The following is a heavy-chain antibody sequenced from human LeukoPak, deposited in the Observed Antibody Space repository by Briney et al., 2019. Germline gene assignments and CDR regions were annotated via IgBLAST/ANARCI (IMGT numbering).Heavy chain of an antibody. CDR2: IYYSGST. D-gene: IGHD3-10*01. J-gene: IGHJ4*02. V-gene: IGHV4-59*08. CDR3: ASIGSYGSGSYGFDY. CDR1: GGSISSYY. Sequence: ASETLSLTCTVSGGSISSYYWSWIRQPPGKGLEWIGYIYYSGSTNYNPSLKSRVTISVDTSKNQFSLKLSSVTAADTAVYYCASIGSYGSGSYGFDYWGQGTLVTVSS.